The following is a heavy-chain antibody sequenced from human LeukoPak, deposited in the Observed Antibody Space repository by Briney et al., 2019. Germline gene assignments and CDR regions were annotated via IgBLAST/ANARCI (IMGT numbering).Heavy chain of an antibody. Sequence: SVKVSCKASGGTFSSYAISWVRQAPGQGLEWMGGIIPIFGTANYAQEFQGRVTITTDESTSTAYMELSSLRSEDTAVYYCAREIVAVAATGEFDYWGQGTLVTVSS. D-gene: IGHD6-19*01. V-gene: IGHV1-69*05. CDR3: AREIVAVAATGEFDY. CDR2: IIPIFGTA. CDR1: GGTFSSYA. J-gene: IGHJ4*02.